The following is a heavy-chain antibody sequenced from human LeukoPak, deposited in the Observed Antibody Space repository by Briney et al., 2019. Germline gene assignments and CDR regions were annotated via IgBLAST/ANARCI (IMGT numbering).Heavy chain of an antibody. V-gene: IGHV4-30-2*01. J-gene: IGHJ5*02. CDR2: IYHSGNT. CDR1: GGSISSAAYS. CDR3: ARKWFGELFGCFDP. D-gene: IGHD3-10*01. Sequence: SETLSLTCAVSGGSISSAAYSWSWIRQPPGKGLEWIGYIYHSGNTSYNPSLKSRVTISLDRSKNQFSLKLNSVTAADTAVYYCARKWFGELFGCFDPWGQGTLVTVSS.